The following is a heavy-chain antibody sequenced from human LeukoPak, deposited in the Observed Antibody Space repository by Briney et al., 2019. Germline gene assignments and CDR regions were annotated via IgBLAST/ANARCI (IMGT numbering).Heavy chain of an antibody. J-gene: IGHJ4*02. D-gene: IGHD3-10*01. Sequence: GGSLRLSCAASGFTFSSYWMSWVRQAPGKGLEWVANINQDGSEKYYVDSVKGRFTISRDHAKNSLSLQMNSLRAEDTAVYYCAGTMVRADHFDDWGQGTLVTVSS. CDR1: GFTFSSYW. CDR2: INQDGSEK. V-gene: IGHV3-7*01. CDR3: AGTMVRADHFDD.